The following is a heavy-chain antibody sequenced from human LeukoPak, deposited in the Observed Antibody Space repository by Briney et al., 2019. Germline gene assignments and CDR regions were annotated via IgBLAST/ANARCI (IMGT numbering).Heavy chain of an antibody. Sequence: SVKVSCKASGGTFGSYAISWVRQAPGQGLEWMGGIIPIFGTANYAQKFQGRVTITADESTSTAYMELSSLRSEDTAVYYCARVGLSGRQWLLSSPRRYCSSTSCYGAFDIWGQGTMVTVSS. CDR1: GGTFGSYA. J-gene: IGHJ3*02. CDR2: IIPIFGTA. V-gene: IGHV1-69*13. D-gene: IGHD2-2*01. CDR3: ARVGLSGRQWLLSSPRRYCSSTSCYGAFDI.